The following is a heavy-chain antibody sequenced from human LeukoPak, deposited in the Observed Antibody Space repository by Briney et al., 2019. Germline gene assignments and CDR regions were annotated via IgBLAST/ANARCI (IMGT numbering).Heavy chain of an antibody. CDR1: GFTVSSNY. D-gene: IGHD1-7*01. J-gene: IGHJ6*03. Sequence: GGSLRLSCAASGFTVSSNYMSWVRQAPGKGLEWVSVIYSGGSTYYADSVKGRFTISRDNSKNTLYLQMNSLRAEDTAVYYCARTVLGGTVIHHYYYYMDVWGKGTTVTVSS. V-gene: IGHV3-53*01. CDR3: ARTVLGGTVIHHYYYYMDV. CDR2: IYSGGST.